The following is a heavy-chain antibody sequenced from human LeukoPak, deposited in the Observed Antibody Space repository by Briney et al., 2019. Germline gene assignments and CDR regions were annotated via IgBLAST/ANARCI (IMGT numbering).Heavy chain of an antibody. D-gene: IGHD1-26*01. CDR1: GYTFTSYD. Sequence: ASVKVSCKASGYTFTSYDINWVRQATGQGLEWMGWMNPNSGNTGYAQKFQGRVTMTRNTSISTAYMELSSVRYEDTALYYCAGGATTGDLDYWGQGTLVTVSP. V-gene: IGHV1-8*01. J-gene: IGHJ4*02. CDR3: AGGATTGDLDY. CDR2: MNPNSGNT.